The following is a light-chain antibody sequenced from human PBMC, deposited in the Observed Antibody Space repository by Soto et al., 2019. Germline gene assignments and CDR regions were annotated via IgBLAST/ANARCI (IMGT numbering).Light chain of an antibody. J-gene: IGKJ4*01. CDR1: QSVSSD. Sequence: EIVLTQSPATLSLSPGERATLSCRASQSVSSDLAWYQQKPGQAPRLLIYDASNRATGIPARFSGSGSGTDFTLTISSLEPEDFAVYYCQQRSNWLEASFGGGTKVEIK. CDR3: QQRSNWLEAS. CDR2: DAS. V-gene: IGKV3-11*01.